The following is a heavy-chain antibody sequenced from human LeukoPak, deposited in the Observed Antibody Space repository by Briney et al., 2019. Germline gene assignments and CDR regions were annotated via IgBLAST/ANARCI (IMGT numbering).Heavy chain of an antibody. CDR3: ARHRADSSGWWADY. Sequence: SGTLSLTCGVSGGSISITNWWTWVRQPPGKGLEWIGEVHLDGRTNYNPSLESRVTISVDKSENHISLKLSSVTAADTAVYYCARHRADSSGWWADYWGQGTLVTVSS. J-gene: IGHJ4*02. V-gene: IGHV4-4*02. CDR1: GGSISITNW. CDR2: VHLDGRT. D-gene: IGHD6-19*01.